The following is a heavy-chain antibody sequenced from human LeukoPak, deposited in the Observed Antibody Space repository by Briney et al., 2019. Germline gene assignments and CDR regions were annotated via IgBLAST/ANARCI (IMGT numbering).Heavy chain of an antibody. Sequence: PGGSLRLSCAASGFTFSSYIINWVRLAPGKGLEWASSISSSSIYIYYVDSVKGRFTISRDNAKNSLYLQMNSLRAEDTAVYYCAKIATGYSYGYYYFDYWGQGTLVTVSS. J-gene: IGHJ4*02. D-gene: IGHD5-18*01. CDR2: ISSSSIYI. CDR1: GFTFSSYI. V-gene: IGHV3-21*04. CDR3: AKIATGYSYGYYYFDY.